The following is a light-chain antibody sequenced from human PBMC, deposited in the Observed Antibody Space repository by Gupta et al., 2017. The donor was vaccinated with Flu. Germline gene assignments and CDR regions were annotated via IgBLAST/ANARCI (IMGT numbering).Light chain of an antibody. V-gene: IGLV3-9*01. CDR3: QVWDSYTEV. CDR1: DIRSKN. J-gene: IGLJ3*02. CDR2: GDN. Sequence: SYDLTQPLSVSVALGQTAKITCGGNDIRSKNVHWYQQKPGQAPMVVIYGDNNRPSGIPERFSGSNSGNTATLTISRAQAGDEAYYYCQVWDSYTEVFGGGTKLTVL.